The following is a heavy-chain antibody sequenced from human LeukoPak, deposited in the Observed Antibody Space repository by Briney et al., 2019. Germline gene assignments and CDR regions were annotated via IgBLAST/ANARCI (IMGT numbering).Heavy chain of an antibody. CDR2: LIAIFGTA. Sequence: ASVKVSCKASGGTFSSYAISWVRQAPGQGLEWMGELIAIFGTANYAQKFQGRVTITTDESTSTAYMELSSLRSEDTAVYYCARAGTTVRDNWFDPWGQGTLVTVSS. D-gene: IGHD1-7*01. V-gene: IGHV1-69*05. J-gene: IGHJ5*02. CDR3: ARAGTTVRDNWFDP. CDR1: GGTFSSYA.